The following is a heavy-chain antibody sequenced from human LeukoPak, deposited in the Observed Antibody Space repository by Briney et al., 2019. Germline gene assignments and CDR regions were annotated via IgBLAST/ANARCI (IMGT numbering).Heavy chain of an antibody. CDR1: GYTFSSYD. Sequence: ASVKLSCTASGYTFSSYDINWVRQATGQGLEWMGWMNPNSGNTGYAQKFQGRVTMTRNTSISTAYMELSSLRAEDTAVYYCARGLQLLGIWFDPWGQGTLVTVSS. CDR2: MNPNSGNT. V-gene: IGHV1-8*01. CDR3: ARGLQLLGIWFDP. D-gene: IGHD2-2*01. J-gene: IGHJ5*02.